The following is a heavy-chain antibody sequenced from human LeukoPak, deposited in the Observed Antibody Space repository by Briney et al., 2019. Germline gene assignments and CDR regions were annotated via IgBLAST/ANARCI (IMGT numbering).Heavy chain of an antibody. CDR3: AREGLSYYDFWSGYSNYYYYYYMDV. Sequence: SETLSLTCTVSGYSISSGYYWGWIRQPPGKGLEWIGSIYHSGSTYYNPSLKSRVTISVDTSKNQFSLKLSSVTAADTAVYYCAREGLSYYDFWSGYSNYYYYYYMDVWGKGTTVTVSS. CDR1: GYSISSGYY. D-gene: IGHD3-3*01. CDR2: IYHSGST. V-gene: IGHV4-38-2*02. J-gene: IGHJ6*03.